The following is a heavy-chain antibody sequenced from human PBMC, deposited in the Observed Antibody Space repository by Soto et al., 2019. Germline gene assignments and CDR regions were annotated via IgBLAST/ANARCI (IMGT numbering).Heavy chain of an antibody. CDR1: GLSLSTSGEA. CDR2: IYWDDDK. D-gene: IGHD3-10*02. CDR3: AHYVSTRPAGWFDP. V-gene: IGHV2-5*02. Sequence: QITLKESGPPLVKPTQTLTLTCTFSGLSLSTSGEAVGWIRQPPGKALEWLALIYWDDDKRYNPTLKTRLTITKDTSKNQVVLTLTNMDPVDTATYYCAHYVSTRPAGWFDPWGQGILVTVSS. J-gene: IGHJ5*02.